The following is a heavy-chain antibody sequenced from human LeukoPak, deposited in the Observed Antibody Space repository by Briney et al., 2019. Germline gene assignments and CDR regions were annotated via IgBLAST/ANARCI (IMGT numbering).Heavy chain of an antibody. J-gene: IGHJ4*02. D-gene: IGHD3-22*01. V-gene: IGHV4-39*01. CDR1: GGSISSSSYY. CDR3: ARQPPFRYYYDSSGNEYDY. CDR2: IYYSGST. Sequence: SETLSLTCTVSGGSISSSSYYWGWIRQPPGKGLEWIGSIYYSGSTYYNPSLKSRVTISVDTSKNQFSLKLSSVTAADTAVYYCARQPPFRYYYDSSGNEYDYWGQGTLVTVSS.